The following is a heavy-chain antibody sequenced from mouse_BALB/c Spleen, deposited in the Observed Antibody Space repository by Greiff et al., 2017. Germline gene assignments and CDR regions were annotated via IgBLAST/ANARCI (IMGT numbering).Heavy chain of an antibody. CDR1: GFTFSNYW. Sequence: DVMLVESGGGLVQPGGSMKLSCVASGFTFSNYWMNWVRQSPEKGLEWVAEIRLKSNNYATHYAESVKGRFTISRDDSKSSVYLQMNNLRAEDTGIYYCTSSFYWGQGTTLTVSS. CDR2: IRLKSNNYAT. V-gene: IGHV6-6*02. CDR3: TSSFY. J-gene: IGHJ2*01.